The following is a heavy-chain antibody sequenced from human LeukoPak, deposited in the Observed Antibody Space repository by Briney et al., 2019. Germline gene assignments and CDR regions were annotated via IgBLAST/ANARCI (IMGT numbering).Heavy chain of an antibody. Sequence: RASVKVSCKASGYTFTSYGISWVRQAPGQGLEWMGWISAYNGNTNYAQKLQGRVTMTTDTSTSTAYMELRSLRSDDTAVYYCASIPPGGDYDILTGSLGLAFDIWGQGTMVTVSS. CDR2: ISAYNGNT. J-gene: IGHJ3*02. CDR3: ASIPPGGDYDILTGSLGLAFDI. CDR1: GYTFTSYG. D-gene: IGHD3-9*01. V-gene: IGHV1-18*01.